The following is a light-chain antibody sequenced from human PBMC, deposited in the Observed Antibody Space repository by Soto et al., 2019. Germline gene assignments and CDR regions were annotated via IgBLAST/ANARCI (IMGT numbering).Light chain of an antibody. J-gene: IGKJ1*01. CDR1: LFVASSY. CDR3: QQYGSSPGT. V-gene: IGKV3-20*01. CDR2: GAS. Sequence: ENVLTESSGNMALFPGDRTTLSCRASLFVASSYVGWYQQKSGQAPRLLIYGASSRATGIPDRFSGSGSGTDFTLTSSRLAPEDFAVYFCQQYGSSPGTFGQGPMV.